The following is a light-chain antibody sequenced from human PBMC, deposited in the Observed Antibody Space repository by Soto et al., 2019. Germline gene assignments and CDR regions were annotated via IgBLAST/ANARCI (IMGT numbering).Light chain of an antibody. CDR1: SSDVGGYNY. Sequence: QSVLTQPASVSGSPGQSITISCTGTSSDVGGYNYVSWYQQHPGKAPKLMIYDVSNRPSGVSDRYAGSKSGNTASLTISGLQAEDEAYYYCNSYTSIATLVFGGGTKLTVL. CDR2: DVS. J-gene: IGLJ2*01. CDR3: NSYTSIATLV. V-gene: IGLV2-14*03.